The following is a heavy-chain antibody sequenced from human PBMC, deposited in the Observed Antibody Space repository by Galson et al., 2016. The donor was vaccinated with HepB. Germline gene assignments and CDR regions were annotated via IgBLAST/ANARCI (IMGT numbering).Heavy chain of an antibody. V-gene: IGHV3-66*01. CDR1: GFSVGSNY. D-gene: IGHD2-2*01. CDR3: VRFCSSNTCTYYFDY. CDR2: IYAGGST. J-gene: IGHJ4*02. Sequence: SLRLSCAASGFSVGSNYMSWVHQAPGKGLEWVSVIYAGGSTYYADSVKGRFTISRDISKNTVFLQMNSLRPEDTAVYFCVRFCSSNTCTYYFDYWGQGTLVTVSS.